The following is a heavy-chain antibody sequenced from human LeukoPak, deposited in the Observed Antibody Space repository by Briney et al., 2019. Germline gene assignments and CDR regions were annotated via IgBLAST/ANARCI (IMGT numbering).Heavy chain of an antibody. CDR1: GGSISSGDYY. Sequence: SETLSLTCTVSGGSISSGDYYWSWIRQPPGKGLEWIGYIYYSGSTYYNPSLKSRVTISVDTSKNQFSLKLSSVTAADTAVYYCARESDPSGYYYDSSGYSDAFDIWGQGTMVTVSS. D-gene: IGHD3-22*01. J-gene: IGHJ3*02. CDR3: ARESDPSGYYYDSSGYSDAFDI. V-gene: IGHV4-30-4*01. CDR2: IYYSGST.